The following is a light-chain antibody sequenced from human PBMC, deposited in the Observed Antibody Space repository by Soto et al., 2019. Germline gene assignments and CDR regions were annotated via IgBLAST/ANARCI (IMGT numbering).Light chain of an antibody. CDR3: SSYTSSSTLYV. V-gene: IGLV2-14*01. CDR2: EVN. CDR1: SSDVGGYTY. J-gene: IGLJ1*01. Sequence: QSALTQPASVSGSPRQSITIYCTGASSDVGGYTYVSWYQQHPGKAPKLMIYEVNNRPSGVSNRFSGSKSGNTASLTISGLQAEDEADYYCSSYTSSSTLYVFGTGTKLTVL.